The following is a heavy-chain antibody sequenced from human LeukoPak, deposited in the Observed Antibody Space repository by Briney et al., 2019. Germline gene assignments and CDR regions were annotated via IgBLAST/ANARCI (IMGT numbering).Heavy chain of an antibody. D-gene: IGHD1-7*01. CDR3: ARDQDNWNSLDY. CDR1: GGSFSGYY. Sequence: SETLSLTCAVYGGSFSGYYWSWIRQPPGKGLEWIGEINHSGSTNYNPSLKSRVTISVDTSKNQFSLKLSSVTAADTAVYYCARDQDNWNSLDYWGQGTLVTVSS. J-gene: IGHJ4*02. CDR2: INHSGST. V-gene: IGHV4-34*01.